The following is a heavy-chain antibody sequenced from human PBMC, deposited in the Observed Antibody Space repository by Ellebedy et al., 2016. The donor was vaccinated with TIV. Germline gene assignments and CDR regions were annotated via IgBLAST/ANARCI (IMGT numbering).Heavy chain of an antibody. CDR3: ARDRRDTYAPHWFDP. J-gene: IGHJ5*02. V-gene: IGHV1-18*04. D-gene: IGHD4-17*01. Sequence: ASVKVSCXASGDSFTYRYLHWVRQAPGQGLEWMGWISPYNGNTKYAQKLQGRVTMTTDTSTSTAYMELRSLRSDDTAVYYCARDRRDTYAPHWFDPWGQGTLVTVSS. CDR2: ISPYNGNT. CDR1: GDSFTYRY.